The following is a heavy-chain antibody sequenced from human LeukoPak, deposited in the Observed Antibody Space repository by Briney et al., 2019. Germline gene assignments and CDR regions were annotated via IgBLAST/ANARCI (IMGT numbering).Heavy chain of an antibody. CDR3: TTLGYHLDS. CDR1: GFDFCAYE. CDR2: FAGSDTTK. V-gene: IGHV3-48*03. D-gene: IGHD3-22*01. Sequence: GGSLRLSCAASGFDFCAYEMNWVRQAPGKGLEWVAYFAGSDTTKYYADSVRGRFTISRDNAKNSLYLQMNSLRAEDTALYYCTTLGYHLDSWGQGTLVTVFS. J-gene: IGHJ4*02.